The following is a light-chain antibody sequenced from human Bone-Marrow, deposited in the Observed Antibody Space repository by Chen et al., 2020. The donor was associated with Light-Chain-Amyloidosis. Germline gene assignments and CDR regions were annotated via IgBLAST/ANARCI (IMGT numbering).Light chain of an antibody. J-gene: IGLJ1*01. CDR1: SSDVGGDNH. Sequence: QSALTQPASVSGSPGQSITISCTGTSSDVGGDNHVSWYQQHPDKAPKLMIYEVTNRPSWVPDRFSGSKSDNTASLTISGLQTEVEADYFCSSYTITNTLVFGSGTRLTVL. V-gene: IGLV2-14*01. CDR2: EVT. CDR3: SSYTITNTLV.